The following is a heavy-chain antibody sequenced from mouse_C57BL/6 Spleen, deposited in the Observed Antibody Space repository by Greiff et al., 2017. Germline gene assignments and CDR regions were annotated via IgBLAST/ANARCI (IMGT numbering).Heavy chain of an antibody. CDR3: ARNYYGSSHWYFDV. CDR2: ISSGSGTI. D-gene: IGHD1-1*01. V-gene: IGHV5-17*01. Sequence: EVQVVESGGGLVKPGGSLKLSCAASGFAFSDYGIHWVRQAPGKGLEWVAYISSGSGTIYFADTVKGRFTLSRDNAKNTLFMQMTSLRSEDTAMYYCARNYYGSSHWYFDVWGTGTTVTVSS. J-gene: IGHJ1*03. CDR1: GFAFSDYG.